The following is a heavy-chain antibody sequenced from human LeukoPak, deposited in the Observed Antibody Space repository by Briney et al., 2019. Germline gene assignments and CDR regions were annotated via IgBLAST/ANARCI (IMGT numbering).Heavy chain of an antibody. CDR2: IIPILGIA. CDR3: AKDANPRIRGQGETNTYYFDY. Sequence: SVKVSCKASGGTFSSYAISWVRQAPGQGLEWMGRIIPILGIANYAQKFQGRVTITADKSTSTAYMELSSLRSEDTAVYYCAKDANPRIRGQGETNTYYFDYWGQGTLVTVSS. V-gene: IGHV1-69*04. CDR1: GGTFSSYA. D-gene: IGHD1-26*01. J-gene: IGHJ4*02.